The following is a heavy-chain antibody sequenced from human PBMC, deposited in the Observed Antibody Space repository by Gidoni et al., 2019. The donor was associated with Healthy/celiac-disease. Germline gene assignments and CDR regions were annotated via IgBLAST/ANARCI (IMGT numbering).Heavy chain of an antibody. D-gene: IGHD3-3*01. CDR2: ISYDGSNK. CDR3: ARGAIFGVVTKDYFDY. CDR1: GFTFRSYA. J-gene: IGHJ4*02. V-gene: IGHV3-30*04. Sequence: QVQLVESGGGVVQPGRSLRLSCAAYGFTFRSYAMHWVRQAPGKGLEWVAVISYDGSNKYYADSVKGRFTISRDNSKNTLYLQMNSLRAEDTAVYYCARGAIFGVVTKDYFDYWGQGTLVTVSS.